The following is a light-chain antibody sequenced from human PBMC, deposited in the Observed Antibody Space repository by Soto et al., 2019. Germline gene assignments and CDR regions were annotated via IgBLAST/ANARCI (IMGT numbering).Light chain of an antibody. Sequence: EKVLTQSPATVSVSPGERVLLCCRATQTVTNKLARYQQKPGQAPRLLIYDASFKATGIPARFSGSQSGTEFTLTISSLQSEDFALYSCQQYNDWPVTFGGGTRVEI. J-gene: IGKJ4*01. CDR2: DAS. CDR1: QTVTNK. V-gene: IGKV3-15*01. CDR3: QQYNDWPVT.